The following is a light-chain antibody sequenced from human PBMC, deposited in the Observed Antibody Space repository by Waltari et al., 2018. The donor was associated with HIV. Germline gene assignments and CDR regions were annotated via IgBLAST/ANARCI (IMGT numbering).Light chain of an antibody. CDR1: RSTNFGTTYD. V-gene: IGLV1-40*01. CDR2: TTT. CDR3: QSFDRLSALPI. J-gene: IGLJ2*01. Sequence: QSALTQPPSVSGAPGQRVTISCTGLRSTNFGTTYDVHWYQNVPGQGPRLIISTTTNRPSGGPDRFSASKSGTSASLAILGLQAEDEADYYCQSFDRLSALPIFGGGTRLTV.